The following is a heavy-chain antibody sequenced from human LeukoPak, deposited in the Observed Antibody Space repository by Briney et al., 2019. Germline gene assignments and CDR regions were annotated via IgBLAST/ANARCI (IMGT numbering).Heavy chain of an antibody. V-gene: IGHV1-69*01. D-gene: IGHD2-2*01. J-gene: IGHJ5*02. Sequence: SVKVSCKASGGTFSSYTISWVRQAPGQGLEWMGGIIPIFGTANYAQKVQGRVTITADESTSTAYMELSSLRSEDTAVYYCARDYCSSTTCYRRRFDPWGQGTLVTVSS. CDR2: IIPIFGTA. CDR3: ARDYCSSTTCYRRRFDP. CDR1: GGTFSSYT.